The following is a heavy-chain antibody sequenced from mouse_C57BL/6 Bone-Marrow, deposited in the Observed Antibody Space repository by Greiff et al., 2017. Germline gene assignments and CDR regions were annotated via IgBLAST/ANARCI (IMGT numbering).Heavy chain of an antibody. Sequence: PLQQSGAELVRPGASVKLSCTASGFNIKDDYMHWVKQRPEQGLEWIGWIDPENGDTEYASKFQGKATITADTSSNTAYLQLSSLTSEDTAVYYCTTITTVVATVDYWGQGTTLTVSS. CDR1: GFNIKDDY. CDR3: TTITTVVATVDY. V-gene: IGHV14-4*01. J-gene: IGHJ2*01. D-gene: IGHD1-1*01. CDR2: IDPENGDT.